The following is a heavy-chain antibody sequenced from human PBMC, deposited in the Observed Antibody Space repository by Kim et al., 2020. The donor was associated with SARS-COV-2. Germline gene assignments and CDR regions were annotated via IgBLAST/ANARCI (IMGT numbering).Heavy chain of an antibody. Sequence: GGSLRLSCAASGFTFSSYDMHWVRQATGNGLEWVSAIGTAGDTYYPGSVKGRFTISRENAKNSLYLQMNSLRAGDTAVYYCARDWRGYYGMDVWGQGTTVTVSS. D-gene: IGHD3-3*01. J-gene: IGHJ6*02. CDR2: IGTAGDT. CDR1: GFTFSSYD. CDR3: ARDWRGYYGMDV. V-gene: IGHV3-13*01.